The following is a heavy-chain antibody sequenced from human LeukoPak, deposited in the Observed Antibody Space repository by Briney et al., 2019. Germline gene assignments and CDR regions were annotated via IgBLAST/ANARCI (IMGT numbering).Heavy chain of an antibody. CDR2: TSGSGGST. CDR1: GFTFSSYA. CDR3: AKSTTYTALNWFDP. D-gene: IGHD5-18*01. V-gene: IGHV3-23*01. J-gene: IGHJ5*02. Sequence: SGGSLRLSCAASGFTFSSYAMSWVRQAPGKGLEWVSATSGSGGSTYYADSVKGRFTISRDNSKNTLYLQMNSLRAEDTAVYYCAKSTTYTALNWFDPWGQGTLVTVSS.